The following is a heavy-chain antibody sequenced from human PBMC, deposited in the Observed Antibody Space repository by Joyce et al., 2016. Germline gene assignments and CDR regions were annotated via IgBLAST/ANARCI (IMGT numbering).Heavy chain of an antibody. J-gene: IGHJ4*02. D-gene: IGHD3-16*02. CDR3: ARGHYDYVWGSYRYYFDY. CDR1: GFTFSIYS. Sequence: EVQLVESGGGLVQPGGSLRLSCAASGFTFSIYSMNWVRQARGKGLEWVSYISSSSSTIYYADSVKGRFTISRDNAKNSLYLQMNSLRAEDTAVYYCARGHYDYVWGSYRYYFDYWGQGTLVTVSS. V-gene: IGHV3-48*04. CDR2: ISSSSSTI.